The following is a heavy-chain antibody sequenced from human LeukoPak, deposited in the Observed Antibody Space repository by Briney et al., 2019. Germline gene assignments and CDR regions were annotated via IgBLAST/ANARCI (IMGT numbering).Heavy chain of an antibody. CDR1: GGSISSYY. V-gene: IGHV4-59*01. CDR2: IYYSGST. J-gene: IGHJ4*02. CDR3: ARDSSSWYGGWDY. Sequence: SETLSLTCTVSGGSISSYYWSWIRQPPGKGLEWIGYIYYSGSTNYNPSLKSRVTISVDTSKNQFSLELSSVAAADTAVYYCARDSSSWYGGWDYWGQGTLVTVSS. D-gene: IGHD6-13*01.